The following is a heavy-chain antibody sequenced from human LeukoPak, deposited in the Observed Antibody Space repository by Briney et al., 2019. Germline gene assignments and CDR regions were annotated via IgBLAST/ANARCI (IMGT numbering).Heavy chain of an antibody. CDR3: VRAVFKRGVIITLYYFDY. J-gene: IGHJ4*02. CDR1: GYTFTSYD. D-gene: IGHD3-10*01. CDR2: MNPNSGNT. V-gene: IGHV1-8*01. Sequence: ASVKVSCKASGYTFTSYDINWVRQATGQGLEWMGWMNPNSGNTGYAQKFQGRVTMTRNTSISTAYMELSSLRSEDTAVYYCVRAVFKRGVIITLYYFDYWGQGTLVTVSS.